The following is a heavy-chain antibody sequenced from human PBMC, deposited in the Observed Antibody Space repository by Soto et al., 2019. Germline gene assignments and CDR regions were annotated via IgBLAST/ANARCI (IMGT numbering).Heavy chain of an antibody. D-gene: IGHD1-1*01. V-gene: IGHV4-39*01. Sequence: SETLSLTCTVSGGSISSSSYYWGWIRQPPGKGREWIGSISYTGTTYYNPSLKSRVTISVVTSKNQFSLKLSSVTAADTAVYYCARPLAGQLGYYYGMDVWGQGTTVTVSS. J-gene: IGHJ6*02. CDR2: ISYTGTT. CDR1: GGSISSSSYY. CDR3: ARPLAGQLGYYYGMDV.